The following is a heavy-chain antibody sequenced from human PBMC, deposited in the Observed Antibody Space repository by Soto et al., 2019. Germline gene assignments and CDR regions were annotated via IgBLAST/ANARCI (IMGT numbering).Heavy chain of an antibody. V-gene: IGHV1-46*02. Sequence: QVQLMQSGAEVRKPGASVRLSCETSGYNFNQYYIHWVRQAPGQGREWMGIINLRGGTTEYAHKFRGRVTVTGDTSTRTAYMELRSLRSDDTAIYFCARGPDDSDVPRWDYWGQGTLVTVSS. CDR3: ARGPDDSDVPRWDY. CDR2: INLRGGTT. CDR1: GYNFNQYY. J-gene: IGHJ4*02. D-gene: IGHD4-17*01.